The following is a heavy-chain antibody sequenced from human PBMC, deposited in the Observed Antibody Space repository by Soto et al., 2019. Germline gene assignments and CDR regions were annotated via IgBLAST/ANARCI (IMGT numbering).Heavy chain of an antibody. J-gene: IGHJ6*02. V-gene: IGHV5-51*01. CDR2: IYPGDSDT. CDR1: GYSFTSYW. Sequence: PGESLKISCKGSGYSFTSYWIGWVRQMPGKGLEWMGIIYPGDSDTRYSPSFQGQVTISADKSISTAYLQWSSLKASDTAMYYCSRQGHLCFFPMYVWGQGTPVTVSS. CDR3: SRQGHLCFFPMYV.